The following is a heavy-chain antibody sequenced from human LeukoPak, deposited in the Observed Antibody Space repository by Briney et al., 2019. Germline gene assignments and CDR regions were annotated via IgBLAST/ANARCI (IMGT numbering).Heavy chain of an antibody. CDR1: GYTFTTHD. D-gene: IGHD7-27*01. CDR2: MSPNSGDT. CDR3: VRTPPNWGYDY. Sequence: ASVKVSCKASGYTFTTHDINWVRQATGQGLEWLGWMSPNSGDTGYAQKFQGRVTMTSDSSISTAYMELSSLRSEDTAIYYCVRTPPNWGYDYWGQGTLVTVSS. J-gene: IGHJ4*02. V-gene: IGHV1-8*01.